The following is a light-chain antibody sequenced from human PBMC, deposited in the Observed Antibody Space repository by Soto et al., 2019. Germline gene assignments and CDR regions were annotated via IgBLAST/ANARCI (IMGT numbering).Light chain of an antibody. CDR2: GAS. J-gene: IGKJ1*01. CDR3: QQHYSYTGT. CDR1: QDIRSY. V-gene: IGKV1-8*01. Sequence: IRMTQSPSSLSAATGDRVTITCRASQDIRSYLVWYQQKTGKAPKVLISGASILQNGVPSRFSGSGSGTHFTLTISSLQSEDSATYYCQQHYSYTGTFGQGTRLEI.